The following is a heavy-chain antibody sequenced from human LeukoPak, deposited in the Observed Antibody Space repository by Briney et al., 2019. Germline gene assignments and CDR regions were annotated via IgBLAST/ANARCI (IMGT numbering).Heavy chain of an antibody. J-gene: IGHJ4*02. CDR2: ISAYNGNT. Sequence: ASVKVSCKASGYTFTSYGISWVRPAPGQGLEWMGWISAYNGNTNYAQKLQGRVTMTTDTSTSTAYMELRSLRSDDTAVYYCARREYDFWSGSGIVDYWGQGTLVTVSP. V-gene: IGHV1-18*01. D-gene: IGHD3-3*01. CDR3: ARREYDFWSGSGIVDY. CDR1: GYTFTSYG.